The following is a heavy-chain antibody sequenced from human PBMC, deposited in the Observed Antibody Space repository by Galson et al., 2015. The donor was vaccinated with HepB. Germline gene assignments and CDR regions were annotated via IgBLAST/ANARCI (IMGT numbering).Heavy chain of an antibody. J-gene: IGHJ6*02. D-gene: IGHD3-22*01. CDR3: ARRQYYYDSRWAYGMDV. Sequence: SLRLSCAASGFTFSSYAMHWVRQAPGKGLEWVAVISYDGSNKYYADSVKGRFTISRDNSKNTLYLQMNSLRAEDTAVYYCARRQYYYDSRWAYGMDVWGQGTTVTVSS. CDR2: ISYDGSNK. V-gene: IGHV3-30*04. CDR1: GFTFSSYA.